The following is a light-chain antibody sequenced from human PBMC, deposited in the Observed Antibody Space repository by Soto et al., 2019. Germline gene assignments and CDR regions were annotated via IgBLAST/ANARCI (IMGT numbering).Light chain of an antibody. CDR2: DVS. Sequence: QSVLTQPRSVSGSPGQSVTISCTETSSDVGGYIFVSWYQQRPGKAPKLMIYDVSKRPSGVPDRFSGSKSGNTASLTISGLQAEDEADYYCCSYSGTYIFAVLFGGGTKVTVL. V-gene: IGLV2-11*01. CDR1: SSDVGGYIF. J-gene: IGLJ2*01. CDR3: CSYSGTYIFAVL.